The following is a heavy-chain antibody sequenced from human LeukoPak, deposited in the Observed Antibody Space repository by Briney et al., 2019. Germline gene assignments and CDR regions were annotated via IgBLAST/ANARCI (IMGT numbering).Heavy chain of an antibody. D-gene: IGHD2-2*03. CDR1: GYTFTGYY. CDR3: ASGYCSTTSCYVNPYFDY. CDR2: INPNSGGT. V-gene: IGHV1-2*04. Sequence: GASVKVSCKASGYTFTGYYMHWVRQAPGQGLEWMGWINPNSGGTNYAQKFQGWVTMTRDTSISTAYMELSRLRSDDTAVYYCASGYCSTTSCYVNPYFDYWGQGTLVTVSS. J-gene: IGHJ4*02.